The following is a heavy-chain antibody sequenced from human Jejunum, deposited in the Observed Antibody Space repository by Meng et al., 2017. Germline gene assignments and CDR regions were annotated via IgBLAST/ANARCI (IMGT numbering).Heavy chain of an antibody. CDR2: ISDDGKST. CDR1: GLTFSSYA. J-gene: IGHJ4*02. Sequence: EIQLVEAGGHLVQPGGSLRLSCVVFGLTFSSYAMYWVRQAPGKGLEYVSAISDDGKSTYYVNSVKGRFTISRDNSKNTLYLQMGSLRAEDMALYYCARGIVPTRSLDNWGQGTLVTVSS. D-gene: IGHD2/OR15-2a*01. V-gene: IGHV3-64*01. CDR3: ARGIVPTRSLDN.